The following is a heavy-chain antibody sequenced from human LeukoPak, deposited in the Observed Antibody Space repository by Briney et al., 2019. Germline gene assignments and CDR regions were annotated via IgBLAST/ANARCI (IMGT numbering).Heavy chain of an antibody. V-gene: IGHV3-74*03. J-gene: IGHJ4*02. Sequence: GGSLRLSCTASAFTLSSYWMHWVRQAPGKALVWVSRINSDGSSTLYADSVKGRFTISRDNAKNTLYLQMNSLRPEDTAVYYCTRAGRDSSGYQAYWGQGTLVTVSS. CDR3: TRAGRDSSGYQAY. CDR2: INSDGSST. CDR1: AFTLSSYW. D-gene: IGHD3-22*01.